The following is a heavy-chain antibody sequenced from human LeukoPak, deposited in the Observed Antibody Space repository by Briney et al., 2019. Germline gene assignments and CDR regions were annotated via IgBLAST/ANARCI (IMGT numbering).Heavy chain of an antibody. V-gene: IGHV3-48*01. D-gene: IGHD5-24*01. CDR2: IGIDSGNT. Sequence: GGSLRLSCSASGFTFSDYSMNWVRQAPGKGLEWISYIGIDSGNTNYADSVKGRFTISGDKAKNSLYLQMNSLRVEDTAVYYCARDYKYAFDNWGQGTLVTVSS. CDR1: GFTFSDYS. CDR3: ARDYKYAFDN. J-gene: IGHJ4*02.